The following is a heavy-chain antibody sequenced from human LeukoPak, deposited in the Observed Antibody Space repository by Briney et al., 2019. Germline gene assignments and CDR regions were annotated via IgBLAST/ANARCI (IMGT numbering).Heavy chain of an antibody. D-gene: IGHD1-26*01. CDR3: AKDGVYSGSYYEDY. J-gene: IGHJ4*02. CDR1: GFTFSTYA. CDR2: ISGGGGDT. V-gene: IGHV3-23*01. Sequence: GVSLRLSCAASGFTFSTYAMTWVRQATGKGLEWVLAISGGGGDTSYADSVKGRFTISRGNSKNTVYLQMNSLRAEDTAVYYCAKDGVYSGSYYEDYWGQGTLVTVSS.